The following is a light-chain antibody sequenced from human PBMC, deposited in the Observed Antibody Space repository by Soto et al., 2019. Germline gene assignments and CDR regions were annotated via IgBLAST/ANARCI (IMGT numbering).Light chain of an antibody. J-gene: IGLJ2*01. V-gene: IGLV4-69*01. CDR3: QAWDTGIQV. CDR1: SGHSSYA. Sequence: QPVLTQSPSASASLGASVKLTCTLSSGHSSYAIAWHQQQPEKGPRFLMKLDSDGIHTKGDGIPDRFSGSSSGAERYLTISSLQSEDEADYYCQAWDTGIQVFGGGTKLTVL. CDR2: LDSDGIH.